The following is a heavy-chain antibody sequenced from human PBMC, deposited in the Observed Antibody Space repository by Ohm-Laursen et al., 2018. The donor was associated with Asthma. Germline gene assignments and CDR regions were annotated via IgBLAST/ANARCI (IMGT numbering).Heavy chain of an antibody. Sequence: SLRLSCAASGFTSSSHDMNWVRQPTGGGLEWVSVIGAAGNTYYADSVKGRFTISRDNAKNSLYLQMSSLRAGDTAVYYCARVYLNAFDLWGQGTMVTVSS. CDR2: IGAAGNT. V-gene: IGHV3-13*01. CDR1: GFTSSSHD. J-gene: IGHJ3*01. CDR3: ARVYLNAFDL. D-gene: IGHD2-8*01.